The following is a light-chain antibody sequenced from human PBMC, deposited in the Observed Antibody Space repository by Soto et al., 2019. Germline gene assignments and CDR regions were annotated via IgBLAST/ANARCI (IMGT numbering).Light chain of an antibody. J-gene: IGLJ2*01. CDR1: SSNIGNHY. V-gene: IGLV1-51*01. CDR2: DNN. CDR3: AAWDNSLNVIL. Sequence: QLVLTQPPSVSAAPGQTVTISCSGSSSNIGNHYVSWYQQFPGTAPKLLLYDNNERPSGIPDRFSGSKSGTSATLGITGLQTGDEADYYCAAWDNSLNVILFGGGTKLTVL.